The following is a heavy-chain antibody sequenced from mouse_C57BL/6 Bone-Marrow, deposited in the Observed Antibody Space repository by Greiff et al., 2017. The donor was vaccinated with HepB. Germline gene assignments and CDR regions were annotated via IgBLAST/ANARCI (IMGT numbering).Heavy chain of an antibody. CDR2: IWRGGST. V-gene: IGHV2-5*01. CDR3: AKNLYGSSYWYFDV. D-gene: IGHD1-1*01. J-gene: IGHJ1*03. Sequence: VKLMESGPGLVQPSQSLSITCTVSGFSLTSYGVHWVRQSPGKGLEWLGVIWRGGSTDYNAAFMSRLSITKDNSKSQVFFKMNSLQADDTAIYYCAKNLYGSSYWYFDVWGTGTTVTVSS. CDR1: GFSLTSYG.